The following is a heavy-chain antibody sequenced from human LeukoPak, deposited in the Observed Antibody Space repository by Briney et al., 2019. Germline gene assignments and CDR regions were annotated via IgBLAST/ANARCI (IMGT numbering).Heavy chain of an antibody. J-gene: IGHJ4*02. CDR1: GYTLTELS. D-gene: IGHD2-15*01. CDR2: HDPEDGET. CDR3: ATGLYCSGGTCYSHY. V-gene: IGHV1-24*01. Sequence: ASVKVSCKVPGYTLTELSMHWMRQAPGKGLEWMGGHDPEDGETIYAQKFQGRVTMTEDTSTDTAYMELSSLRSEDTAVYYCATGLYCSGGTCYSHYWGQGTLVTVSS.